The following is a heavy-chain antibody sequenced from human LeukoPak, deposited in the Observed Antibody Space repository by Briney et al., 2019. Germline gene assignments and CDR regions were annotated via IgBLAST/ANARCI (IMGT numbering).Heavy chain of an antibody. Sequence: PSETLSLTCAVYGGSFSGYYWSWIRQPPGKGLEWIGEINHSGSTNYNPSLKSRVTISVDTSKNQFSLKLSSVTAADTAVYYCARLYYYGSGSPAFDIWGQGTMVTVSS. CDR1: GGSFSGYY. D-gene: IGHD3-10*01. CDR3: ARLYYYGSGSPAFDI. CDR2: INHSGST. V-gene: IGHV4-34*01. J-gene: IGHJ3*02.